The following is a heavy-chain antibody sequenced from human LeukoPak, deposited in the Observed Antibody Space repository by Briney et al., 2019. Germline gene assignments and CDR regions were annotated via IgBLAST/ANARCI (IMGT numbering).Heavy chain of an antibody. J-gene: IGHJ6*02. CDR1: GVSFSGYY. CDR3: ARGSSPYSSGFYYYYGMDV. CDR2: INHSGST. D-gene: IGHD6-19*01. Sequence: SETLSLTCAVYGVSFSGYYWSWIRQPPGKGLEWIGEINHSGSTNYNPSLKSRVTISVDTSKNQFSLKLSSVTAADTAVYYCARGSSPYSSGFYYYYGMDVWGQGTTVTVSS. V-gene: IGHV4-34*01.